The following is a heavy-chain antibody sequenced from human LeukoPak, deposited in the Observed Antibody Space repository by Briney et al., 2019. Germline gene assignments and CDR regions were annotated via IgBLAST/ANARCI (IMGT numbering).Heavy chain of an antibody. CDR1: GFTFSSYA. D-gene: IGHD4-11*01. CDR2: ISYDGSNK. V-gene: IGHV3-30-3*01. Sequence: GGSLRLSCAASGFTFSSYAMHWVRQAPGKGLEWVAVISYDGSNKYYADSVKGRFTISRDNSKNTLYLQMNSLRAEDTAVYYCASEDHSNYVSLGYWGQGTLVTVSS. J-gene: IGHJ4*02. CDR3: ASEDHSNYVSLGY.